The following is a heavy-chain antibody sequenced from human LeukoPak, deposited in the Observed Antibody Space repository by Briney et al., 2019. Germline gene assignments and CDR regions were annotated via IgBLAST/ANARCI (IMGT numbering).Heavy chain of an antibody. CDR2: INHSGST. CDR3: ARRRDYVWGSYRYYFDY. D-gene: IGHD3-16*02. J-gene: IGHJ4*02. V-gene: IGHV4-34*01. Sequence: SETLSLTCTVSGGSISSYYWSWIRQPPGKGLEWIGEINHSGSTNYNPSLKSRVTISVDTSKNQFSLKLSSVTAADTAVYYCARRRDYVWGSYRYYFDYWGQGTLVTVSS. CDR1: GGSISSYY.